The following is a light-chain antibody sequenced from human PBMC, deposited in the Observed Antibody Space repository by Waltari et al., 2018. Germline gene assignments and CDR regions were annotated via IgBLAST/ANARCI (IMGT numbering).Light chain of an antibody. CDR1: QNIDNY. V-gene: IGKV1-39*01. CDR2: SAS. CDR3: EQCYKSPAT. Sequence: DIQMTQSPSSLSASVGDRVTITCRASQNIDNYLNWYQQKEGKAPRLLMYSASSLQSGVPSRFRGSGSETEFTLIITSLQPEDSATYFCEQCYKSPATFGQGTRVQIK. J-gene: IGKJ1*01.